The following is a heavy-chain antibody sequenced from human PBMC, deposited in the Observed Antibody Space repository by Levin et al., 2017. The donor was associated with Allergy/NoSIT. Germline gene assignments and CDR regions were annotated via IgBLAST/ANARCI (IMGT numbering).Heavy chain of an antibody. D-gene: IGHD3-10*01. CDR1: GGSISSYY. CDR2: IYYSGST. CDR3: ARVLTMVRSNWFDP. V-gene: IGHV4-59*08. J-gene: IGHJ5*02. Sequence: SETLSLTCTVSGGSISSYYWSWIRQPPGKGLEWIGYIYYSGSTNYNPSLKSRVTISVDTSKNQFSLKLSSVTAADTAVYYCARVLTMVRSNWFDPWGQGTLVTVSS.